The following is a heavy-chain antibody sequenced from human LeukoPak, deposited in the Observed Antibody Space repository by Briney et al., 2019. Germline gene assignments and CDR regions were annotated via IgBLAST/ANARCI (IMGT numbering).Heavy chain of an antibody. J-gene: IGHJ4*02. CDR3: ARDNIGQWLPEDYFDY. D-gene: IGHD6-19*01. Sequence: PSETLSLTCTVSGGSISSYYWSWIRQPAGKGLEWIGRIYTSGSTNYNPSLKSQVTMSVDTSKNQLSLKLSSVTAADTAVYYCARDNIGQWLPEDYFDYWGQGTLVTVSS. V-gene: IGHV4-4*07. CDR1: GGSISSYY. CDR2: IYTSGST.